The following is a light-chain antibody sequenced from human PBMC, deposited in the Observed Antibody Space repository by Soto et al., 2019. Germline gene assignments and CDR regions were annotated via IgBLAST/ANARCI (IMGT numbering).Light chain of an antibody. CDR2: DVS. Sequence: QSALTQPRSVSGSPGQSVTISCTGTSGDGGDYDYVSWYQQHPRKAPKLLVYDVSKRPSGVPDRFSGSRSGNTASLTISGLQADDEGDYYCFSYAVTDARLRVFGTGTKLTVL. CDR1: SGDGGDYDY. CDR3: FSYAVTDARLRV. V-gene: IGLV2-11*01. J-gene: IGLJ1*01.